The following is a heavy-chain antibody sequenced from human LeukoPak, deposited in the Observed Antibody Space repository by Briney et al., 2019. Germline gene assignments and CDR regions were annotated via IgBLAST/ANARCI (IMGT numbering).Heavy chain of an antibody. D-gene: IGHD2-2*02. CDR2: IIPIFGTA. V-gene: IGHV1-69*05. CDR3: ASNTINNYRSSTSCYTLTD. J-gene: IGHJ4*02. CDR1: GGTFSSYA. Sequence: SVKVSCKASGGTFSSYAISWVRQAPGQGLEWMGGIIPIFGTANYAQKFQGRVTITTDESTSTAYMELSSLRSEDTAVYYCASNTINNYRSSTSCYTLTDWGQGTLVTVSS.